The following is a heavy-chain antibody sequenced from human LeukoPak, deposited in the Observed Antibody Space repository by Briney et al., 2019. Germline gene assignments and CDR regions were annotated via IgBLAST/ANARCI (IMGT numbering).Heavy chain of an antibody. D-gene: IGHD1-26*01. Sequence: SSETLSLTCTVSGGSISSSSYYWSWIRQPPGKGLEWIGYIYYSGSTKYNLSLKSRVTISVDTSKNQLSLKLSSVTAADTAVYYCASFSGSYLEFGYWGQGTLVTVSS. CDR2: IYYSGST. CDR3: ASFSGSYLEFGY. J-gene: IGHJ4*02. V-gene: IGHV4-61*01. CDR1: GGSISSSSYY.